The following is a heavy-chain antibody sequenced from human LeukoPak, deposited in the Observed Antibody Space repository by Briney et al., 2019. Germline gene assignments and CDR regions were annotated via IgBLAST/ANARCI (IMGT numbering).Heavy chain of an antibody. CDR3: ARDPALMGDGYTAKKSYYFDY. J-gene: IGHJ4*02. Sequence: GASVKVSCKASGGTFSSYAISWVRQAPGQGLEWMGRIIPILGIANYAQKFQGRVTITADKSTSTAYMELSSLRSEDTAVYYCARDPALMGDGYTAKKSYYFDYWGQGTLVTVSS. CDR1: GGTFSSYA. V-gene: IGHV1-69*04. D-gene: IGHD5-24*01. CDR2: IIPILGIA.